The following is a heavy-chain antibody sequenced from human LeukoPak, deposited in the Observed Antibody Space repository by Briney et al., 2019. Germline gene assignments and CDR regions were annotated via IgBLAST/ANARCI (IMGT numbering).Heavy chain of an antibody. Sequence: GGSLRLSCAASGFTFSSYAMSWVRQAPGKGLEWGSAISGSGGSTYYADSVKGRFTISRDNSKNTLYLQMNSLRAEDTAVYYCAKDSTVLLWFGDAFDIWGQGTMVTVS. J-gene: IGHJ3*02. CDR1: GFTFSSYA. CDR3: AKDSTVLLWFGDAFDI. V-gene: IGHV3-23*01. CDR2: ISGSGGST. D-gene: IGHD3-10*01.